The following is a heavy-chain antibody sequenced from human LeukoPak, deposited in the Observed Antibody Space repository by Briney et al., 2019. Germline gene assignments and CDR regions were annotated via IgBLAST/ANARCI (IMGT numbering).Heavy chain of an antibody. CDR2: IKKKTDDGPT. CDR3: AAGTGTSDFDY. Sequence: GGSLRLSCAASGLTFSEAWMNWVRQAPGKGLEWVGRIKKKTDDGPTSYAAPVKGRFTVSRDDSKNTLYLQMNSLKTEDTAVYYCAAGTGTSDFDYWGQGTLVTVSS. J-gene: IGHJ4*02. D-gene: IGHD1-7*01. V-gene: IGHV3-15*01. CDR1: GLTFSEAW.